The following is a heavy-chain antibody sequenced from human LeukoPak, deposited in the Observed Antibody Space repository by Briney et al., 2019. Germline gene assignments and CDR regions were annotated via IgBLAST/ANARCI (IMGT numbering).Heavy chain of an antibody. V-gene: IGHV4-39*02. Sequence: PSETLSLTCTVSGGSISSSSYYWGWIRQPPGKGLEWIGSIYYSGSTYYNPSLKSRVTISVDTSKNQFSLKLSSVTAADTAVYYCAREQSSWYSGRAFDIWGQGTMVTVSS. CDR1: GGSISSSSYY. CDR3: AREQSSWYSGRAFDI. CDR2: IYYSGST. J-gene: IGHJ3*02. D-gene: IGHD6-13*01.